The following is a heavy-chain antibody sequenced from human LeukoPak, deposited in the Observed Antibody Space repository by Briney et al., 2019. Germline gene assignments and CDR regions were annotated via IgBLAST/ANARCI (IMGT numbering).Heavy chain of an antibody. D-gene: IGHD5-18*01. V-gene: IGHV3-9*01. J-gene: IGHJ4*02. CDR3: AKDPYTQLWVPNNYYFDY. Sequence: SGGSLRLSCAASGFTFDDYAMHWVRHAPGRGLEWVSGISWNSGSIGYADSVKGRFTISRDNSKNTLYLQMNSLRAEDTAVYYCAKDPYTQLWVPNNYYFDYWGQGTLVTVSS. CDR1: GFTFDDYA. CDR2: ISWNSGSI.